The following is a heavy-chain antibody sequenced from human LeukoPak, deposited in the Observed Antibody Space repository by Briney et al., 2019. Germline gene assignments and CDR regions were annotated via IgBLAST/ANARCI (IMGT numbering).Heavy chain of an antibody. CDR1: GFTFDDYA. CDR3: AKDSYYYDSSGPNLDC. D-gene: IGHD3-22*01. J-gene: IGHJ4*02. CDR2: ISWNSGSI. V-gene: IGHV3-9*01. Sequence: PGRSLRLSCAASGFTFDDYAMHWVRQAPGKGLEWVSGISWNSGSIGYADSVKGRFTISRDNSKNTLYLQMNSLRAEDTAVYYCAKDSYYYDSSGPNLDCWGQGTLVTVSS.